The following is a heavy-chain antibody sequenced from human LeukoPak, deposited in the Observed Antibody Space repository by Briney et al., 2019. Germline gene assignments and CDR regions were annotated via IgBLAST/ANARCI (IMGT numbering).Heavy chain of an antibody. Sequence: EASVKVSCKASGYTFTSYGISWARQAPGQGLEWMGWIRAYNGNTNYAQKRQGRVTMTTDTSTSTAYMERRSLRSADTAVYYCARIGFAPIVRDYWGQGTLVTVSS. D-gene: IGHD2/OR15-2a*01. CDR3: ARIGFAPIVRDY. CDR1: GYTFTSYG. CDR2: IRAYNGNT. J-gene: IGHJ4*02. V-gene: IGHV1-18*01.